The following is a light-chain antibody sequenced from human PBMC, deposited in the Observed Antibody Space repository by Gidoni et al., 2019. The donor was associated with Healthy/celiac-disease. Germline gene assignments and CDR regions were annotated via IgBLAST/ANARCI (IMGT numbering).Light chain of an antibody. CDR2: GNS. J-gene: IGLJ2*01. CDR3: QSYDSSLSGSGVV. V-gene: IGLV1-40*01. CDR1: SSNIGAGYD. Sequence: QSVLTQPPSVSGAPGQRVTISCTESSSNIGAGYDVHWYQQLPGTAPKLLIYGNSNRPSGVPDRFSGSKSGTSASLAITGLQAEDEADYYCQSYDSSLSGSGVVFGGGTKLTVL.